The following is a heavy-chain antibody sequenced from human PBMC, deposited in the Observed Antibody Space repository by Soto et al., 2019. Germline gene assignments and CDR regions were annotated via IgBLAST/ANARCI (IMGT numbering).Heavy chain of an antibody. CDR2: IYHTGST. J-gene: IGHJ4*02. D-gene: IGHD3-16*02. CDR1: GDSISIGNYY. Sequence: SETLSLTCNASGDSISIGNYYWSWIRQPPGQGLEWIGHIYHTGSTYYNPSLKSRVSISMDKSENQFSLKLSSVTAADTAVYWCVALTAARGVFGVLDCWSQGTLVTVSS. CDR3: VALTAARGVFGVLDC. V-gene: IGHV4-30-4*01.